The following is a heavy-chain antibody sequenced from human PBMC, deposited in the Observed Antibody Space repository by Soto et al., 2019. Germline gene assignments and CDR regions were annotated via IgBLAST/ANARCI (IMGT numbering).Heavy chain of an antibody. CDR1: SGSISSSNW. D-gene: IGHD4-17*01. CDR2: IYHSGST. CDR3: ARGGDYRFDY. Sequence: QVQLQESGPGLVTPSGALSLTCAVSSGSISSSNWWSWVRQPPGKGLEWIAEIYHSGSTNCNPSLKSRVTISVDKSKNQFYLNLNSVTAADSAVYYCARGGDYRFDYWGQGTLVTVSS. V-gene: IGHV4-4*02. J-gene: IGHJ4*02.